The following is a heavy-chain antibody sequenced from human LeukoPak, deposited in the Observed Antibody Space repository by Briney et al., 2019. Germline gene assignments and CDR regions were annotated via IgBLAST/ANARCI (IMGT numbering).Heavy chain of an antibody. J-gene: IGHJ5*02. Sequence: ASVKVSCKASGYVYTSHWMHWVRQAPGQGLEWMGVINPSGTTTVYAQKFQGRVTMTRDTSTSTEYLELRSLRSEDTATYYCARDHSRTEGGTSFWWFDPWGQGTLVIVSS. CDR3: ARDHSRTEGGTSFWWFDP. D-gene: IGHD1-26*01. V-gene: IGHV1-46*01. CDR1: GYVYTSHW. CDR2: INPSGTTT.